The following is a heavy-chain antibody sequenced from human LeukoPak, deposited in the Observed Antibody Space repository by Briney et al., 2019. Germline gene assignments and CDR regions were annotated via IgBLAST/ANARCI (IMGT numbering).Heavy chain of an antibody. J-gene: IGHJ4*02. Sequence: GGSLRLSCAASGFTFSSYEMNWVRQAPGKGLEWVSYISSSGSTIYYADSVKGRFTISRDNAKNSLYLQMNSLRAEDTAVYYCARGAAAGTGGYWGQGTLVTVSS. D-gene: IGHD6-13*01. CDR2: ISSSGSTI. V-gene: IGHV3-48*03. CDR3: ARGAAAGTGGY. CDR1: GFTFSSYE.